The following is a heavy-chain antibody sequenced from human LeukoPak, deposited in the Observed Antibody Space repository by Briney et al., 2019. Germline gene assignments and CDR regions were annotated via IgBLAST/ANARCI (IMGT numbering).Heavy chain of an antibody. Sequence: PGGSLRLSCAASGFTFSSYSMNWVRQAPGKGLEWVSSISSSSYIYYADSVKGRFTISRDNAKNSLYLQMNSLRAEDTAVYYCARDYYGSGSPSGYFDYWGQGTLVTVSS. CDR3: ARDYYGSGSPSGYFDY. CDR1: GFTFSSYS. D-gene: IGHD3-10*01. CDR2: ISSSSYI. J-gene: IGHJ4*02. V-gene: IGHV3-21*01.